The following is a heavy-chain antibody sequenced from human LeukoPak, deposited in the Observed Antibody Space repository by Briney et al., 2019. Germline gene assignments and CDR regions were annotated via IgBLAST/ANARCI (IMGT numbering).Heavy chain of an antibody. CDR2: INPVGGVT. Sequence: GASVKVSRKASGYIFTNYYLYWVRQAPGQGLEWMGVINPVGGVTTYAQRFQGRVTMTRDTSTSTFDMELSSLKSEDTAVYYCARLWSYYDNSGFFEDYWGQGTLVTVSS. V-gene: IGHV1-46*01. CDR1: GYIFTNYY. J-gene: IGHJ4*02. D-gene: IGHD3-22*01. CDR3: ARLWSYYDNSGFFEDY.